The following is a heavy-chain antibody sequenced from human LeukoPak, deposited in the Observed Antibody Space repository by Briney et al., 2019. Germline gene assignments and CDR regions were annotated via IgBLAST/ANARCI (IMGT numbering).Heavy chain of an antibody. D-gene: IGHD3-3*01. V-gene: IGHV3-33*08. CDR2: IWHDGRNK. CDR3: ARIMNDFWSGYYPLALNY. Sequence: PGGSLRLSCAASGFTFSNYVMNWVRQAPGKGLEWVAVIWHDGRNKYYVDSVKGRFTISRDNSKNTLYLQMNSLRAEDTAVYYCARIMNDFWSGYYPLALNYWGQGTPVTVSS. J-gene: IGHJ4*02. CDR1: GFTFSNYV.